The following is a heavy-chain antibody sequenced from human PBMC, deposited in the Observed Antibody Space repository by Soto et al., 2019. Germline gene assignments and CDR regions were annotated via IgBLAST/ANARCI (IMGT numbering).Heavy chain of an antibody. J-gene: IGHJ4*02. CDR1: GDSITNSNYY. D-gene: IGHD2-2*01. Sequence: PSETLSLTCTVSGDSITNSNYYWGWFRQPPGKGLEWIASIYYIGSTYYNPSLKSRVTISVDTSKNQFSLKLSSVTAADTAVYYCARLGYCSSTSCSLRIDYWGQGTLVTVSS. CDR3: ARLGYCSSTSCSLRIDY. CDR2: IYYIGST. V-gene: IGHV4-39*07.